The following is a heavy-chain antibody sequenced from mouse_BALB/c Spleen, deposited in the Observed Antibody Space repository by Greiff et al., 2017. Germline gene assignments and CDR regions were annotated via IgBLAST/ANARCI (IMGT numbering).Heavy chain of an antibody. CDR1: GFTFNTYA. D-gene: IGHD1-1*01. CDR2: IRSKSNNYAT. Sequence: EVQVVESGGGLVQPKGSLKLSCAASGFTFNTYAMNWVRQAPGKGLEWVARIRSKSNNYATYYADSVKDRFTISRDDSQSMLYLQMNNLKTEDTAMYYCVRHPLYYGFDYWGQGTTLTVSS. V-gene: IGHV10-1*02. CDR3: VRHPLYYGFDY. J-gene: IGHJ2*01.